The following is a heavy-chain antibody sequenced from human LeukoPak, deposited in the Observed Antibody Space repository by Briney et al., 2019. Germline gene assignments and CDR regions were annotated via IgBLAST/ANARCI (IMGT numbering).Heavy chain of an antibody. CDR1: GLTFSSYA. CDR2: ISGSGGST. J-gene: IGHJ4*02. V-gene: IGHV3-23*01. Sequence: GGSLRLSCAASGLTFSSYAMSWVRQAPGKGLEWVSAISGSGGSTYYADSVKGRFTISRDNSKNTLYLQMNSLRAEDTAVYYCAKVSDIVVVVAAFGYWGQGTLVTVSS. D-gene: IGHD2-15*01. CDR3: AKVSDIVVVVAAFGY.